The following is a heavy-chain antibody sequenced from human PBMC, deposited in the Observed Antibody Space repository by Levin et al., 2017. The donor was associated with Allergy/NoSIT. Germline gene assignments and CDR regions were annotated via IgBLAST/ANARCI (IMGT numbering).Heavy chain of an antibody. Sequence: GGSLRLSCADSGSTFSSYGMYWVRQAPGKGLEWVAVISYDGSNKYYADSVKGRFTISRDNSKNTLYLQMKSLRAEDTAVYYCAKDYIYYGSGSPRYWGQGTLVTVSS. CDR3: AKDYIYYGSGSPRY. V-gene: IGHV3-30*18. D-gene: IGHD3-10*01. CDR2: ISYDGSNK. J-gene: IGHJ1*01. CDR1: GSTFSSYG.